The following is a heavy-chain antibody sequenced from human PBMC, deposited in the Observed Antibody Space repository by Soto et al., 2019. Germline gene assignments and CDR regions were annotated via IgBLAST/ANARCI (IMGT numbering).Heavy chain of an antibody. Sequence: PSETLSLTCTVSGDSISSGSYYWVWVRQPPGEGLECIGSIYSTGTTTYYSQSLKSRVTISLDTSKNQFSLKLTSVTATDTSIYFCGLLIRWTGNWCDPWGQGTMVIV. CDR3: GLLIRWTGNWCDP. CDR2: IYSTGTTT. CDR1: GDSISSGSYY. V-gene: IGHV4-39*01. D-gene: IGHD3-16*01. J-gene: IGHJ5*02.